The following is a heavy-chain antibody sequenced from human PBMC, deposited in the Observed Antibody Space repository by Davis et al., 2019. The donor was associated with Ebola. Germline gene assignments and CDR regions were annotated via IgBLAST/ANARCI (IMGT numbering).Heavy chain of an antibody. CDR1: GYRFTSNY. V-gene: IGHV1-46*01. CDR2: INPITGGT. CDR3: AREGGRYYDSSGYVFDI. D-gene: IGHD3-22*01. Sequence: ASVPVSCKASGYRFTSNYMPWVRQAPGQGLEWMGIINPITGGTSYAQNFQVRVNMTRDTSTSTVYMELSSLRSEDTAVYYCAREGGRYYDSSGYVFDIWGQGTMVKVSS. J-gene: IGHJ3*02.